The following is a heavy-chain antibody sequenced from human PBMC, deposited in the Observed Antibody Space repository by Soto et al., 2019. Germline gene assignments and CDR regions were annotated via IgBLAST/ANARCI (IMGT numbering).Heavy chain of an antibody. Sequence: PSETLSLTCAVYGVSFSGYYWSWIRQPPGKGLEWIGEINHSGSTNYNPSLKSRVTISVDTSKNQFSLKLSSVTAADTAVYYCARGSITTTPRFEPWCQGTLVTVSS. CDR3: ARGSITTTPRFEP. CDR1: GVSFSGYY. CDR2: INHSGST. J-gene: IGHJ5*02. D-gene: IGHD3-22*01. V-gene: IGHV4-34*01.